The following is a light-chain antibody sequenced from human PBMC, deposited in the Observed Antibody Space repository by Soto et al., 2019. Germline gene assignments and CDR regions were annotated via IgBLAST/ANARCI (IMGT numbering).Light chain of an antibody. J-gene: IGKJ2*01. Sequence: DIQMTQSPSTLSASVGDRVTITCRASQSISSWLAWYQQKPGKAPKLLIYDASSLASGVPSRFSGSGSGTEFTHTISSLQADDFATYYRQQYNSYSYTFGQGTKLEIK. CDR1: QSISSW. V-gene: IGKV1-5*01. CDR3: QQYNSYSYT. CDR2: DAS.